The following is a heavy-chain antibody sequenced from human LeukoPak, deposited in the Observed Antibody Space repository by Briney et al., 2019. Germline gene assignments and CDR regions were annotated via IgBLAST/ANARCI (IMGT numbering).Heavy chain of an antibody. CDR2: INPSSGNT. CDR1: GFTFTNYA. J-gene: IGHJ6*02. D-gene: IGHD3-10*01. V-gene: IGHV3-23*01. Sequence: GGSLRLSCAASGFTFTNYAMSWVRQAPGKGLEWVSSINPSSGNTYYADSVKGRFTISGDNSKNTLCLQMNSLRAEDTAVYYCAKRTLLTVRGPNPMDVWGQGTTVTVSS. CDR3: AKRTLLTVRGPNPMDV.